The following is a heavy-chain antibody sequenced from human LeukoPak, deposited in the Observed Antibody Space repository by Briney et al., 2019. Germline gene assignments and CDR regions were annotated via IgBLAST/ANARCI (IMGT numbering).Heavy chain of an antibody. V-gene: IGHV1-69*02. D-gene: IGHD3/OR15-3a*01. CDR1: GGTLRRHT. CDR2: IIPTMGIA. CDR3: AKRGVVIRVFLVGFHKEAYYFES. J-gene: IGHJ4*02. Sequence: SVKVSCKASGGTLRRHTITWVRQAPGQGLEWMGRIIPTMGIANYAQKFQGRVTITADTSTDTAYMDLISLRSEDTAVYFCAKRGVVIRVFLVGFHKEAYYFESWGQGALVTVSS.